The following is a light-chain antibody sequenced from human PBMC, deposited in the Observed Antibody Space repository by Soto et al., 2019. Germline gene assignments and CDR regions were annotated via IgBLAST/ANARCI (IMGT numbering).Light chain of an antibody. CDR1: SSDIGVYNY. CDR2: EIT. J-gene: IGLJ1*01. Sequence: QSVLTQPPSVSGAPGQRVIISCTGTSSDIGVYNYVSWYQYHPGKAPKLLIYEITNRPSGVSSRFSGSKSGNTASLTISGLQAEDEAEYYCTSFTTTNFYVFGTGTKV. CDR3: TSFTTTNFYV. V-gene: IGLV2-14*01.